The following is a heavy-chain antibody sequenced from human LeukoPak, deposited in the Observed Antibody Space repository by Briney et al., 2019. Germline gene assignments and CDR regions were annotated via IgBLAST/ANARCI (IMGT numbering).Heavy chain of an antibody. CDR2: IYYSGST. D-gene: IGHD4-23*01. CDR3: ARAGVTNWFDP. CDR1: GGSISSGDYY. J-gene: IGHJ5*02. V-gene: IGHV4-30-4*01. Sequence: SETLSLTCTVSGGSISSGDYYWSWIRQPPGKGLEWIGYIYYSGSTYYNPSLKSRVTISVDTSKNQLSLKLSSVTAADTAVYYCARAGVTNWFDPWGQGTLVTVSS.